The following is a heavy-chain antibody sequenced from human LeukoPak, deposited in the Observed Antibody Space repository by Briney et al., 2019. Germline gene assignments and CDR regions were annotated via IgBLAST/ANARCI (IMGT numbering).Heavy chain of an antibody. V-gene: IGHV1-69*13. CDR2: IIPIFGTA. J-gene: IGHJ4*02. CDR3: ARDDRSPPYYGSGSHPMFDY. CDR1: GGTFSSYA. Sequence: SVKVSCKASGGTFSSYAISWVRQAPGQGLEWMGGIIPIFGTANYAQKFQGRVTITADESTSTAYMELSSLRSEDTAVYYCARDDRSPPYYGSGSHPMFDYWGQGTLVTASS. D-gene: IGHD3-10*01.